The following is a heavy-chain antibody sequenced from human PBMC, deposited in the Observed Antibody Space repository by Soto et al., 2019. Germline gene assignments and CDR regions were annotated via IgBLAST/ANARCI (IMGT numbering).Heavy chain of an antibody. J-gene: IGHJ4*02. D-gene: IGHD1-1*01. CDR2: VFHSGST. V-gene: IGHV4-30-2*01. CDR3: AREGTGFVFDY. CDR1: GGSISSGGYS. Sequence: LSLTCDVSGGSISSGGYSWSWIRQPPGKGLEWIGYVFHSGSTHYNPSLKSRVTISVDRSRNQFSLKLSSVTAADTAVYYCAREGTGFVFDYWGQGALVTVSS.